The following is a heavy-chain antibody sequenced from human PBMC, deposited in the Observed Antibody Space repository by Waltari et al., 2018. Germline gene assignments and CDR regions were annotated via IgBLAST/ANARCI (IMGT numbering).Heavy chain of an antibody. CDR2: IYHSGST. CDR3: ARDIVVVVAASLPHLSWFDP. Sequence: QVQLQESGPGLVKPSETLSLTCAVSGYSISSGYYWGWIRQPPGKGLEWIGSIYHSGSTHYNPALKSLVTISVDTSKNQFSLKLSSVTAADTAVYYCARDIVVVVAASLPHLSWFDPWGQGTLVTVSS. CDR1: GYSISSGYY. D-gene: IGHD2-15*01. J-gene: IGHJ5*02. V-gene: IGHV4-38-2*02.